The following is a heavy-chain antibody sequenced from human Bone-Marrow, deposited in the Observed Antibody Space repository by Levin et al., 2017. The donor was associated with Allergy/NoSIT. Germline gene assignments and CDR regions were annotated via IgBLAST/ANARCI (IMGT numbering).Heavy chain of an antibody. CDR2: ISGYNGQT. Sequence: GASVKVSCKASGYTFTNYGFSWVRQVAGQGLEWMGWISGYNGQTNIADNFQGRVSMTTDTSANTAYLELRSLRSDDTAVYYCARDTDDRNYYYYGIDVWGQGTTVIVSS. V-gene: IGHV1-18*01. J-gene: IGHJ6*02. D-gene: IGHD1-1*01. CDR1: GYTFTNYG. CDR3: ARDTDDRNYYYYGIDV.